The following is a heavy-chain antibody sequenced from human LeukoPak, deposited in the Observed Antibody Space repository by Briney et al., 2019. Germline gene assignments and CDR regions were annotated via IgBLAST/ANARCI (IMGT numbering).Heavy chain of an antibody. Sequence: AGESLKISCKGSGYSFTSYWIGWVRQMPGKGLEWMGIIYPGDSDTRYSPSFQGQVTISADKSISTAYLQWSSLKASDTAMYYCARVGRYHGSGSYGGTYYYGMDVWGQGTTVTVSS. CDR1: GYSFTSYW. CDR2: IYPGDSDT. CDR3: ARVGRYHGSGSYGGTYYYGMDV. D-gene: IGHD3-10*01. V-gene: IGHV5-51*01. J-gene: IGHJ6*02.